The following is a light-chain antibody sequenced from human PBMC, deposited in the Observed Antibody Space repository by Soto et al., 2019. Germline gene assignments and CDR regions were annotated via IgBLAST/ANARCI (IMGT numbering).Light chain of an antibody. CDR2: KAS. Sequence: DIQMTQSPSTLSASVGDRVTITCRASQSIGDWLAWYQQKPGKAPKVLIYKASTLESGVPSRFSGSRSGTEFTLTISGLQPDDFATYYCHQYNSYSPEWTFGQGTKVDI. CDR1: QSIGDW. V-gene: IGKV1-5*03. CDR3: HQYNSYSPEWT. J-gene: IGKJ1*01.